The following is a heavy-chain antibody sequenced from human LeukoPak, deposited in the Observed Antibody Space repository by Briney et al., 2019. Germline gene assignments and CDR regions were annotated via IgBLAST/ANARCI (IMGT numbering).Heavy chain of an antibody. J-gene: IGHJ4*02. CDR3: AKGVVSIAQAGVGYFDY. D-gene: IGHD6-13*01. CDR2: ISYDGSDK. Sequence: PGRSLRLSCTASGFTFSSYGMHWVRQAPGKGLEWVALISYDGSDKYYADSVKGRFTISRDNSKNTLYLQMNSLRAEDTAVYYCAKGVVSIAQAGVGYFDYWGQGTLVTVSS. V-gene: IGHV3-30*18. CDR1: GFTFSSYG.